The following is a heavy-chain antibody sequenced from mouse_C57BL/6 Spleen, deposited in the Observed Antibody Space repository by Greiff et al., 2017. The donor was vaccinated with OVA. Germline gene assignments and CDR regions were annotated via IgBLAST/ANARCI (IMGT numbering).Heavy chain of an antibody. D-gene: IGHD1-1*01. CDR2: IYPGDGDT. Sequence: VNLVESGPELVKPGASVKISCKASGYAFSSSWMNWVKQRPGKGLEWIGRIYPGDGDTNYNGKFKGKATLTADKSSSTAYMQLSSLTSEDSAVYFCARVYYGSPFAYWGQGTLVTVSA. J-gene: IGHJ3*01. V-gene: IGHV1-82*01. CDR1: GYAFSSSW. CDR3: ARVYYGSPFAY.